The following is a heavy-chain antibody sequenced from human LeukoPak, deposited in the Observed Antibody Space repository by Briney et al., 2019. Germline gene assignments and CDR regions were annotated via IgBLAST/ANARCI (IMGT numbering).Heavy chain of an antibody. CDR1: GYKFTGYF. J-gene: IGHJ4*02. V-gene: IGHV1-2*02. CDR3: ARDMGVTGYYFDY. Sequence: ASVKVSCKASGYKFTGYFTHWVRQAPGQGPEWMGWMNPDGGGTTYGQIFQGRVTMTRDTSINTAYMELSGLRSGDTAVYYCARDMGVTGYYFDYWGQGTLVTVSS. D-gene: IGHD3-9*01. CDR2: MNPDGGGT.